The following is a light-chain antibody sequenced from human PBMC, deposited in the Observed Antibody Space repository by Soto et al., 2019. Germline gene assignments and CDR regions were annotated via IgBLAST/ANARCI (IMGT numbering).Light chain of an antibody. CDR3: QQYNNWPQT. CDR2: GVS. J-gene: IGKJ1*01. V-gene: IGKV3-15*01. Sequence: ERVMTQSPVTLSVSQGESVTLSCRASQSVGSNLAWYQQKPGQAPRLPIYGVSTRATGIPARFAGSGSGRQFTLTISSLQSEDFAVYYCQQYNNWPQTFGQGTKVDIK. CDR1: QSVGSN.